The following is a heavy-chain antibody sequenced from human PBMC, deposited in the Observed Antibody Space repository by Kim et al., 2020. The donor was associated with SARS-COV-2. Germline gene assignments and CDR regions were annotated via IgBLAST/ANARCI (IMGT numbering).Heavy chain of an antibody. V-gene: IGHV1-69*01. CDR3: AREWGSSSSADY. J-gene: IGHJ4*02. D-gene: IGHD6-6*01. Sequence: YAQKFQGRVTITADESTSTAYMELSSLRSEDTAVYYCAREWGSSSSADYWGQGTLVTVSS.